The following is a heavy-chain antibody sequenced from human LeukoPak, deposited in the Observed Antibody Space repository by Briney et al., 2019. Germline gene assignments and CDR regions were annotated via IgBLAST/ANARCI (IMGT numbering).Heavy chain of an antibody. V-gene: IGHV4-59*01. Sequence: SETLSLTCSVSGASISSNCWIWIRQPPGKGLEWIGNIYYSGATNYNPSLKSRVTISVDQSKKQFSLNLISVTAADTAVYFCALAHCSRINCYDLDYLYYYREVWGKGTTVTVSS. D-gene: IGHD2-2*01. CDR1: GASISSNC. CDR2: IYYSGAT. J-gene: IGHJ6*03. CDR3: ALAHCSRINCYDLDYLYYYREV.